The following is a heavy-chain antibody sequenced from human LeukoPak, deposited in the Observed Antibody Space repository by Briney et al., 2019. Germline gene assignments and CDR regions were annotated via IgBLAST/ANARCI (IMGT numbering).Heavy chain of an antibody. CDR3: ASGYCSGGSCYQKLDY. Sequence: SVKVSCKASGGTFSSYAISWVRQAPGQGLEWMGGIIPIFGTANYAQKFQGRVTITADESTSTAYMELSSLRSEDTAVYYCASGYCSGGSCYQKLDYWGRGTLVTVSS. CDR1: GGTFSSYA. J-gene: IGHJ4*02. CDR2: IIPIFGTA. V-gene: IGHV1-69*13. D-gene: IGHD2-15*01.